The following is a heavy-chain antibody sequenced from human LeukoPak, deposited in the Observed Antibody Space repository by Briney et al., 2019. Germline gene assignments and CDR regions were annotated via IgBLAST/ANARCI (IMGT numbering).Heavy chain of an antibody. V-gene: IGHV3-23*01. D-gene: IGHD6-6*01. J-gene: IGHJ5*01. CDR2: ISGSGGTT. Sequence: GGTLRLSCAASGSTFSSYGMSWVRQAPGKGLEWVSAISGSGGTTHYADSVKGRFTISRDNAKNSLFLQMNSQRAEDTALYYCARDLMGVAARPRWFDSWGQGTLVTVSS. CDR3: ARDLMGVAARPRWFDS. CDR1: GSTFSSYG.